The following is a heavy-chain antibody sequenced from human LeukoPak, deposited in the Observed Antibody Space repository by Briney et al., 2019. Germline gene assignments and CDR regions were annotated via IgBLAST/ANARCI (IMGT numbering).Heavy chain of an antibody. J-gene: IGHJ4*02. CDR1: GGTFSSYA. CDR2: IIPIFGTA. CDR3: ARVHGSGSYYNYFDH. D-gene: IGHD3-10*01. Sequence: SVKVSCKASGGTFSSYAISWVRQAPGQGLEWMGGIIPIFGTANYAQKFQGRVTITADESTSTAYMELSSLRSEDTAVYYCARVHGSGSYYNYFDHWGQGTLVTVSS. V-gene: IGHV1-69*13.